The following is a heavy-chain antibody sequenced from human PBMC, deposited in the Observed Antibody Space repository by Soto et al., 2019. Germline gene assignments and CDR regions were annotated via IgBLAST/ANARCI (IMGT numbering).Heavy chain of an antibody. V-gene: IGHV3-23*01. J-gene: IGHJ2*01. D-gene: IGHD3-3*01. Sequence: QGKGLEWVSAISENCDRTYYTDSVKGRFTISRDNSKRTLYLQMNSLRAEDTAVYFCSFFFRAEDGIRDLRTVSAFLLNRSSDL. CDR2: ISENCDRT. CDR3: SFFFRAEDGIRDLRTVSAFLLNRSSDL.